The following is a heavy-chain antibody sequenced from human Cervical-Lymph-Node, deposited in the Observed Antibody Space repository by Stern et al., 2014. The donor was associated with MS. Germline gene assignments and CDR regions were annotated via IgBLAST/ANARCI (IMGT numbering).Heavy chain of an antibody. D-gene: IGHD1-14*01. J-gene: IGHJ4*02. Sequence: QLQLQESGPGVVKPSQTLSLTCTVTGGPLTSGGYFWNWVRQYPGKGLEWIGFLSYSGPTSYRASLKGRISISVDTSKNQFSLKLKYVTAADTAIYFCARDDRSRFTDWGQGTLVTVSS. CDR2: LSYSGPT. V-gene: IGHV4-31*03. CDR1: GGPLTSGGYF. CDR3: ARDDRSRFTD.